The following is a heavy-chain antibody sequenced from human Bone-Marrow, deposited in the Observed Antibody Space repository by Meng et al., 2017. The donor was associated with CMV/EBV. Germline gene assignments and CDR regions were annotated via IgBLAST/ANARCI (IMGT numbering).Heavy chain of an antibody. CDR3: ARVGGVPYISGYFYYYGMDV. CDR1: GFTFSSYS. V-gene: IGHV3-21*01. CDR2: ISSSSSSI. D-gene: IGHD3-3*01. Sequence: GESLKISCAASGFTFSSYSMNWVRQAPGKGLEWVSSISSSSSSIYYADSVKGRFTISRDNAKNSLYLQMNSLRAEDTAVYYCARVGGVPYISGYFYYYGMDVWGQGTTVTVSS. J-gene: IGHJ6*02.